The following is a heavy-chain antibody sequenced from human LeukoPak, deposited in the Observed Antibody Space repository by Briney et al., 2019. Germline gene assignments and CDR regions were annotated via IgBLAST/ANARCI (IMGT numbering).Heavy chain of an antibody. CDR3: ARDATYYYDSSGYYFDY. Sequence: SVKVSCKASGGTFSSYAISWVRQAPGQGLEWMGRIIPIFGTANYAQKFQGRVTITTDESTSTAYMELSSLRSEDTAVYYCARDATYYYDSSGYYFDYWGQGTLVTVSA. V-gene: IGHV1-69*05. D-gene: IGHD3-22*01. CDR2: IIPIFGTA. J-gene: IGHJ4*02. CDR1: GGTFSSYA.